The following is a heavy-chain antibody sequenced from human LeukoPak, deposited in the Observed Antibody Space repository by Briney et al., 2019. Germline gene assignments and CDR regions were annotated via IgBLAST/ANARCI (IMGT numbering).Heavy chain of an antibody. CDR1: GYTFTSYG. V-gene: IGHV1-18*04. CDR3: ARVGYYGSGSYYREY. CDR2: ISAYNGNT. D-gene: IGHD3-10*01. J-gene: IGHJ4*02. Sequence: ASVKVSCKASGYTFTSYGISWVRQAPGQGLEWMGWISAYNGNTNYAQKLQGRVTMTTDTATSTAYMELRSLRSDATAVYYCARVGYYGSGSYYREYWGQGTLVTVSS.